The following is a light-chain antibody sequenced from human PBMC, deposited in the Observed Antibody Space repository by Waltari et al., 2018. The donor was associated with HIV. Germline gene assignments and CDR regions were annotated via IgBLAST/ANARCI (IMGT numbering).Light chain of an antibody. Sequence: ALTQPASVSGSPGQSITISCTGTSSDVGGYDYVYWYQHYPGRAPKLMIYDVSHRPSGVANRFSASKSGNTASLTISGLQAEDEADYYCASYTSSSTVVFGGGTKLTVL. V-gene: IGLV2-14*03. CDR3: ASYTSSSTVV. J-gene: IGLJ2*01. CDR2: DVS. CDR1: SSDVGGYDY.